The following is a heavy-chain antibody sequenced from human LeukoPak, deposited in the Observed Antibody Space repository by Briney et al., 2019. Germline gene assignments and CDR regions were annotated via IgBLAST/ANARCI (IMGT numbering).Heavy chain of an antibody. Sequence: SETLSLTCAVYGGSFSGYYWSWIRQPPGKGLEWIGEINHSGSTNYNPSLKSRVTISVDTSKNQFSLKLSSVTAADTAVYYCARDAPLGLNYGDYGGVDWYFDLWGRGTLVTASS. CDR3: ARDAPLGLNYGDYGGVDWYFDL. D-gene: IGHD4-17*01. V-gene: IGHV4-34*01. CDR1: GGSFSGYY. J-gene: IGHJ2*01. CDR2: INHSGST.